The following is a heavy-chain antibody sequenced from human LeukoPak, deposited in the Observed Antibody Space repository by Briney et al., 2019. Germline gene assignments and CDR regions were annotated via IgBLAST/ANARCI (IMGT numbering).Heavy chain of an antibody. CDR2: IDRDGVT. CDR1: GFIFTKYD. D-gene: IGHD4-17*01. Sequence: GGSLRLSCAASGFIFTKYDLHWVRHVTGRGLEWVSGIDRDGVTYYSDSVKGRFTMSRENGENSVYLQLNSLRAGDTAVYFCARENLEYGDYAIDYWGQGILVTVSS. CDR3: ARENLEYGDYAIDY. V-gene: IGHV3-13*01. J-gene: IGHJ4*02.